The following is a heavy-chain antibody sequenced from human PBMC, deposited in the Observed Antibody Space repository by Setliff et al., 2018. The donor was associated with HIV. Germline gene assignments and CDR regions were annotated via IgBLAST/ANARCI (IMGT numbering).Heavy chain of an antibody. J-gene: IGHJ4*02. CDR2: VYYSGIT. Sequence: SETLSLTCIVSGDSFRSGDYYWAWIRQPPGKGLEWIGSVYYSGITYYSSSLKSRVTVSVDTSRIQFSLKLTSVTAADTAVYYCARLRPSVADRSSFDHWGQGTLVTVSS. CDR3: ARLRPSVADRSSFDH. V-gene: IGHV4-39*01. D-gene: IGHD6-19*01. CDR1: GDSFRSGDYY.